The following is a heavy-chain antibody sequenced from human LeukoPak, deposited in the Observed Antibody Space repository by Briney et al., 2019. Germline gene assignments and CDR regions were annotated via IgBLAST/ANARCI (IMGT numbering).Heavy chain of an antibody. J-gene: IGHJ4*02. CDR2: IYYSGST. Sequence: NTSETLSLTCTVSGGSISSSSYYWGWIRQPPGKGLEWIGCIYYSGSTYYNPSLKSRVTISVDTSKNQFSLKLSSVTAADTAVYYCARIPRIFGVVIIEPQNPLFDYWGQGTLVTVSS. CDR3: ARIPRIFGVVIIEPQNPLFDY. V-gene: IGHV4-39*01. CDR1: GGSISSSSYY. D-gene: IGHD3-3*01.